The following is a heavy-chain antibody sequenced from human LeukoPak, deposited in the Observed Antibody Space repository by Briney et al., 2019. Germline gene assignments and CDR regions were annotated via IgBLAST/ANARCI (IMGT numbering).Heavy chain of an antibody. D-gene: IGHD2-21*01. V-gene: IGHV1-69*13. CDR1: GGTFSSSS. CDR3: AKEFNRGLPDY. J-gene: IGHJ4*02. Sequence: SVKVSCKASGGTFSSSSISWVRQAPGQGLEWMGGIIPIFGTANYAQKFQGRVTITADESTRTAYMKLSSLRAEDTAVYYCAKEFNRGLPDYWGQGTLVTVPS. CDR2: IIPIFGTA.